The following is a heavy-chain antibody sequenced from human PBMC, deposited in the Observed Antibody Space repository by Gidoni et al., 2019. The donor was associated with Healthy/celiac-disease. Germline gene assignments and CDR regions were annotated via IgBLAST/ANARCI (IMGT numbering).Heavy chain of an antibody. CDR1: GFTFADYA. J-gene: IGHJ4*02. CDR3: AKDSGGDGYNWGRFDY. D-gene: IGHD5-12*01. CDR2: ISWNSGSK. Sequence: EVQLVESGGGLVQPGRSLRLSCAASGFTFADYAMHWVRQAPGKGLEWVSGISWNSGSKGYADSVKGRFTISRDNAKNSLYLQMNSLRAEDTALYYCAKDSGGDGYNWGRFDYWGQGTLVTVSS. V-gene: IGHV3-9*01.